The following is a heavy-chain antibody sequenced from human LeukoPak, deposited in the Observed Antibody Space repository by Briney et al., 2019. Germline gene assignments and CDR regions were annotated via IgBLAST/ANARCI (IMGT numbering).Heavy chain of an antibody. D-gene: IGHD5-18*01. Sequence: GASVKVSCKASGYTFTSYDINWVRQATGQGLEWMGWMNPNSGNTGYAQKFQGRVTMTRNTSISTAYMELSSLRSEDTAVYYCARGPTQLWIHNGMDVWGQGTTVTVSS. J-gene: IGHJ6*02. CDR1: GYTFTSYD. CDR2: MNPNSGNT. CDR3: ARGPTQLWIHNGMDV. V-gene: IGHV1-8*01.